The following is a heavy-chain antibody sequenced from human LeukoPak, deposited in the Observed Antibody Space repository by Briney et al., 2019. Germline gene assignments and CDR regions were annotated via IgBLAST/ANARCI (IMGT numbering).Heavy chain of an antibody. CDR3: ARIPYGSSLTDAFDI. D-gene: IGHD6-19*01. V-gene: IGHV3-7*01. CDR1: GLTPSSYW. J-gene: IGHJ3*02. Sequence: VGSLRLSCASSGLTPSSYWMSSVRQAPGKGREWVANIKQDGSEKYYVDSLKGRFTISRGNAKNSLFLQMNSLRGEDTAGYYCARIPYGSSLTDAFDIWAEGTMDTIYS. CDR2: IKQDGSEK.